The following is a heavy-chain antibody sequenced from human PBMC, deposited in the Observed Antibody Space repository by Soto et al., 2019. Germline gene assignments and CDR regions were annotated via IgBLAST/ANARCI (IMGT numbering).Heavy chain of an antibody. V-gene: IGHV3-23*01. CDR2: ISGSGGST. D-gene: IGHD5-18*01. Sequence: EVPLLESGGGLVQPGGSLGLSCAAAGFTFSSYAMSWVRQAPGKGLEWVSAISGSGGSTYYADSVKGRFTISRDNSKNTLYLQMNSRRAEPTAVYYCDKVGVDTAMVDLDFDYWGQGALVNVSS. CDR3: DKVGVDTAMVDLDFDY. J-gene: IGHJ4*02. CDR1: GFTFSSYA.